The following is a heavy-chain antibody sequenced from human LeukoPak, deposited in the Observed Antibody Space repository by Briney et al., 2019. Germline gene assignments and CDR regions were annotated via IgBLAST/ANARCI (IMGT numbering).Heavy chain of an antibody. CDR3: ATLQYPLPPWNY. CDR1: GYTFTADY. J-gene: IGHJ4*02. V-gene: IGHV1-2*02. Sequence: ASVKVSCKASGYTFTADYMHWVRQAPGQGLEWMGWINPNSGDTSYAQNFQGRLTMTRDTSISTSYMELSRLRSDDTAVYYCATLQYPLPPWNYWGQGTLVTVSS. D-gene: IGHD2-2*01. CDR2: INPNSGDT.